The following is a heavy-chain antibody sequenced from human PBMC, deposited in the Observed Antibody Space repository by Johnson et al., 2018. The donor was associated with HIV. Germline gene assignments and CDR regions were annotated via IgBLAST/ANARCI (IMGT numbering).Heavy chain of an antibody. J-gene: IGHJ3*02. CDR1: GFTFDDYA. CDR2: ISWNSGCI. V-gene: IGHV3-9*01. CDR3: ARESLDAFDI. Sequence: VQLVESGGGLVQPGRSLRLSCAASGFTFDDYAMHWVRQAPGKGLEWVSSISWNSGCIGYADSVKGRFTISRDNAKNSLYLQMNSLRAEDTALYYCARESLDAFDIWGQGTMVTVSS.